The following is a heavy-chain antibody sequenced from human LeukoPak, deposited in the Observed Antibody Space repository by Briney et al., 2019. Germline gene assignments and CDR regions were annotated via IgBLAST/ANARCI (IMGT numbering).Heavy chain of an antibody. CDR1: GFTFGHHF. J-gene: IGHJ4*02. CDR2: INPDGSIK. Sequence: GGSLRLSCVASGFTFGHHFMSWVRQAPGGGLEWVANINPDGSIKFHADSVKGRFSISRDNARNSVYLQMNSLRGEDTAVYYCARAVDVTDYWGQGTLVAVSS. V-gene: IGHV3-7*01. D-gene: IGHD3-16*01. CDR3: ARAVDVTDY.